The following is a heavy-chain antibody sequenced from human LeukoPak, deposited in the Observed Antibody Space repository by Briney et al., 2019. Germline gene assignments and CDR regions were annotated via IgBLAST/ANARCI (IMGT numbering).Heavy chain of an antibody. CDR2: IRYDGSNK. J-gene: IGHJ4*02. CDR3: AKDRYSGYDLFDY. V-gene: IGHV3-30*02. D-gene: IGHD5-12*01. CDR1: GFTFSNYA. Sequence: GGSLRLSCAASGFTFSNYAMHWVRQAPGKGLEWVAFIRYDGSNKYYADSVKGRFTISRDNSKNTLYLQMNSLRAEDTAVYYCAKDRYSGYDLFDYWGQGTLVTVSS.